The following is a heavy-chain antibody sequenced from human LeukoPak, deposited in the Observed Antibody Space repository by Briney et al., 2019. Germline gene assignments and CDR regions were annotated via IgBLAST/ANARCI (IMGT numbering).Heavy chain of an antibody. D-gene: IGHD2-15*01. Sequence: PSETLSLTCTVSGGSISSYYWSWIRQPPGKGLEWIGYIYYSGSTYYNPSLKSRVTISVDTSKNQFSLKLSSVTAADTAVYYCAREDRILQSGYWGQGTLVTVSS. V-gene: IGHV4-59*12. J-gene: IGHJ4*02. CDR2: IYYSGST. CDR1: GGSISSYY. CDR3: AREDRILQSGY.